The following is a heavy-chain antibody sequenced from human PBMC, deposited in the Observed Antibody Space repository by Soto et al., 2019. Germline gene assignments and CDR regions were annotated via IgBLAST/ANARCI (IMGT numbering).Heavy chain of an antibody. CDR1: GGSFSGYY. V-gene: IGHV4-34*01. CDR3: ARGAGGKLDF. D-gene: IGHD6-13*01. Sequence: QVQLQQWGAGLLKPSETLSLTCAVYGGSFSGYYWSWIRQPPGKGLEWIGEINHSGSTNYNPSLTSRVPISVNTSKKQFSLKLSSVTGEDTGVEYCARGAGGKLDFWGQGTLVTVSS. CDR2: INHSGST. J-gene: IGHJ4*02.